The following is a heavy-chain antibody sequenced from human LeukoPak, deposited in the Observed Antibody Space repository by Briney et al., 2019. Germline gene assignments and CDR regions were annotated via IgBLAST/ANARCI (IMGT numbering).Heavy chain of an antibody. J-gene: IGHJ4*02. Sequence: GASVKLSCTTSGYTFTNYGINWVRQAPGQGLEWMGCISAYNGDTNYGQTLQGRFTMTTDTSTSTAYLQMKSLRSDDTAVYYCARASSIMITFGGVTVKPLDYWGQGTLVTVSS. CDR1: GYTFTNYG. CDR2: ISAYNGDT. D-gene: IGHD3-16*02. CDR3: ARASSIMITFGGVTVKPLDY. V-gene: IGHV1-18*01.